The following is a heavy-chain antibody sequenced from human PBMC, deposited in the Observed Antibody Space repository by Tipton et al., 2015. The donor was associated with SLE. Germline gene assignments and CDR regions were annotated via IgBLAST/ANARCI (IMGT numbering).Heavy chain of an antibody. CDR2: IYYSGGT. V-gene: IGHV4-39*07. Sequence: TLSLTCSVSGGSISSSGYYWGWIRQPPGKGLEWIGTIYYSGGTSYNPFLKSRVTISVDTSKNQFSLKLNSVTAGDTAVYYCARQGTTRSPFDHWGQGTLVTVSS. D-gene: IGHD1-14*01. CDR3: ARQGTTRSPFDH. CDR1: GGSISSSGYY. J-gene: IGHJ4*02.